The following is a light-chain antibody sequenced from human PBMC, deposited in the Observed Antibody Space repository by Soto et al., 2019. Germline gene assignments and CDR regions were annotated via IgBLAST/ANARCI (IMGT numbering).Light chain of an antibody. CDR2: RAS. V-gene: IGKV1-39*01. J-gene: IGKJ1*01. CDR1: QIISTY. Sequence: DIQMTQSRSSLSASVGDRVTISCRASQIISTYLNWYQQKPGTAPRLLISRASSVKSGVPPRFSGSGSGRDFTLTISSLRPEDIATYFCQQSYTSPPWTFGQGTKVEVK. CDR3: QQSYTSPPWT.